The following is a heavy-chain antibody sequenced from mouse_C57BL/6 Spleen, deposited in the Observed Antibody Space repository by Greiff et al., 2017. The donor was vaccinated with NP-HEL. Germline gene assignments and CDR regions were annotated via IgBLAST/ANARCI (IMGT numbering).Heavy chain of an antibody. J-gene: IGHJ2*01. CDR1: GYTFTDYY. D-gene: IGHD1-1*01. Sequence: VQLQQSGPVLVKPGASVKMSCKASGYTFTDYYMNWVKQSHGKSLEWIGVINPYNGGTSYNQKFKGKATLTVDKSSSTAYMELNSLTSEDSAVYYCAREGIITFDYWGQGTTLTVSS. CDR3: AREGIITFDY. CDR2: INPYNGGT. V-gene: IGHV1-19*01.